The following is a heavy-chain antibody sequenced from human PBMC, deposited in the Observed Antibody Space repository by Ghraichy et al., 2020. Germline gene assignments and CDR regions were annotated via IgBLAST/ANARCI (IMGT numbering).Heavy chain of an antibody. V-gene: IGHV4-39*01. J-gene: IGHJ4*02. Sequence: GSLRLSCAVSGDSISRFGYYWAWIRQPPGKGLEWIGSTYYSGSTFYSPSLQSRITMSVDTSKSQFSLRLSSVTAADTAVYYCARVFNWIFMMSSGTGYYFDHWGPGTLVTVSS. D-gene: IGHD3-16*01. CDR2: TYYSGST. CDR1: GDSISRFGYY. CDR3: ARVFNWIFMMSSGTGYYFDH.